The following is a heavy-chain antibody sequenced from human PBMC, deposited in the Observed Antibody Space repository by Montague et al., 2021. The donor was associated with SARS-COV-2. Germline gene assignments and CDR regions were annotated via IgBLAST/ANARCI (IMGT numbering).Heavy chain of an antibody. CDR1: GFTFSSYG. CDR2: ISYDGSNK. CDR3: AKDLHIVVVTALDY. J-gene: IGHJ4*02. D-gene: IGHD2-21*02. V-gene: IGHV3-30*18. Sequence: SLRLSCAASGFTFSSYGMHWVRQAPGKGLERVAVISYDGSNKYYTDSVKGRFTISRDNSKNTLYLQMNSLGAEDTAVYYCAKDLHIVVVTALDYWGQGTLVTVSS.